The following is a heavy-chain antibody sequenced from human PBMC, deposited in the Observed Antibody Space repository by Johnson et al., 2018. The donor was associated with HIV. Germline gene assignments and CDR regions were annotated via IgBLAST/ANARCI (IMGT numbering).Heavy chain of an antibody. CDR2: IYSGGST. Sequence: VQLVESGGGLVQPGGSLRLSCAASGFTVSSNYMSWVRQAPGKGLEWVSVIYSGGSTYYADSVKGRFTISRDNSKNTLYLQMNSLRAEDTAVYYCAKVRIGRENAFDIWGQGTMVTVSS. V-gene: IGHV3-66*01. J-gene: IGHJ3*02. D-gene: IGHD1-26*01. CDR3: AKVRIGRENAFDI. CDR1: GFTVSSNY.